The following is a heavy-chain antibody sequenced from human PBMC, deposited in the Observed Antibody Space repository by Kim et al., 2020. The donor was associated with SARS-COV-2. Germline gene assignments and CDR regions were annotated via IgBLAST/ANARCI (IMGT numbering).Heavy chain of an antibody. J-gene: IGHJ4*02. CDR3: TTDFIFYGSGIDGF. CDR2: IKSKTDGGTT. CDR1: GFTFSNAW. D-gene: IGHD3-10*01. Sequence: GGSLRLSCAASGFTFSNAWMSWVRQAPGKGLEWVGRIKSKTDGGTTDYAAPGKGRFTISRDDSKNTLYLQMNSLKTEDTAVYYCTTDFIFYGSGIDGFGGQGTLVTVSS. V-gene: IGHV3-15*01.